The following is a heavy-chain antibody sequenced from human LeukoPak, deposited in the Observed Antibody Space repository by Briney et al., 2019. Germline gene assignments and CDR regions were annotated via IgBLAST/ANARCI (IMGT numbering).Heavy chain of an antibody. CDR1: GGSISSGSYY. CDR3: ASQQLVPSWAWFDP. Sequence: PSETLSLTCTVSGGSISSGSYYWSWVRQPAGKGLEWIGHIYASGSTNYNPSLKSRVTISVDTSKNQFSLKLSSVTAADTAVYYCASQQLVPSWAWFDPWGQGTLVTVSS. CDR2: IYASGST. D-gene: IGHD6-13*01. V-gene: IGHV4-61*09. J-gene: IGHJ5*02.